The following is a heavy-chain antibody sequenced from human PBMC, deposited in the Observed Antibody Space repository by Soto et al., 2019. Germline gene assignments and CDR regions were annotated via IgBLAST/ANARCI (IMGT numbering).Heavy chain of an antibody. CDR3: ATDLLEWLPRYGMDV. CDR1: GFTFSSYA. J-gene: IGHJ6*02. Sequence: GGSLRLSCAASGFTFSSYAMSWVRQSPGKGLEWVSAISGSGGSTYYADSVKGRFTISRDNSKNTLYLQMNSLRAEDTAVYYCATDLLEWLPRYGMDVWGQGTTVTVSS. V-gene: IGHV3-23*01. CDR2: ISGSGGST. D-gene: IGHD3-3*01.